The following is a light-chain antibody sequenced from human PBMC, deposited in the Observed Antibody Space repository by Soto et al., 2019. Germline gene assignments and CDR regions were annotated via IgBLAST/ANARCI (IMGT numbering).Light chain of an antibody. V-gene: IGLV2-8*01. CDR1: SSDIGTYDY. CDR3: CSYGGGNNFYV. CDR2: EVS. J-gene: IGLJ1*01. Sequence: QYALTQTPSASGSPGQSVTISCTGTSSDIGTYDYVSWYQHLPDKAPKLIIYEVSKRPSGVPDRFSGSKSGNTASLTVSGLQAEDEGDYYCCSYGGGNNFYVFGTGTKLTVL.